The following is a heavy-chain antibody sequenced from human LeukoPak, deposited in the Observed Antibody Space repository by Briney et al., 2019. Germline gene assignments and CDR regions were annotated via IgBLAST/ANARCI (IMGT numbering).Heavy chain of an antibody. D-gene: IGHD5-18*01. Sequence: GGSLRLSCSASGFTFSTYAMYWVRQAPGKGLEYVSAITSSGGSTYYADSVKGRFTVSRDNSKNALYLQMSSLRAEDTAVYYCARVHYNTAMVDIDYWGQGTLVTVSS. J-gene: IGHJ4*02. CDR1: GFTFSTYA. V-gene: IGHV3-64D*09. CDR2: ITSSGGST. CDR3: ARVHYNTAMVDIDY.